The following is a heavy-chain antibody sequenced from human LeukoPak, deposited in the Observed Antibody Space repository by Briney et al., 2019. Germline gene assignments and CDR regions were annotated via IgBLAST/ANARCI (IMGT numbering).Heavy chain of an antibody. D-gene: IGHD5-18*01. J-gene: IGHJ4*02. V-gene: IGHV3-23*01. CDR3: AKDNFFGYNYGRIDY. Sequence: GGSLRLSCAASGFTFSSYAMSWVRQAPGKGLEWVSAISGSGGSTYYADSVKGRFTISRDNSKNTLYLQMNSLRAEDTAVYYCAKDNFFGYNYGRIDYWGQGTLVTVSS. CDR2: ISGSGGST. CDR1: GFTFSSYA.